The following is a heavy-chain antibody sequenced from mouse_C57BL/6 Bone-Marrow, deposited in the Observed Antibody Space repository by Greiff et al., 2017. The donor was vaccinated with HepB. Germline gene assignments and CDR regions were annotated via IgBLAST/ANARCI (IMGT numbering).Heavy chain of an antibody. CDR2: IYPRDGST. Sequence: VQLQQSGPELVKPGASVKLSCKASGYTFTSYDINWVKQRPGQGLEWIGWIYPRDGSTKYNEKFKGKATLTVDTSSSTAYMELHSLTSEDSAVYFCARDPSITTVVAHDYWGQGTTLTVSS. CDR1: GYTFTSYD. V-gene: IGHV1-85*01. J-gene: IGHJ2*01. D-gene: IGHD1-1*01. CDR3: ARDPSITTVVAHDY.